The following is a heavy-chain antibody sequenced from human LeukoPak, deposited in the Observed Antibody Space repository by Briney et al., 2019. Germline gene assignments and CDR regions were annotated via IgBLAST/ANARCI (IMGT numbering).Heavy chain of an antibody. Sequence: ASVTVSCTASVYTFTVYYMHWVRQAPGQGLEWMGWINPNSGGTNYAQKFQGRVTMTRDTSISTAYMELSRLRSDDTAVYYCARAGYYYDSSGHPFDYWGQGTLVTVSS. J-gene: IGHJ4*02. CDR3: ARAGYYYDSSGHPFDY. CDR2: INPNSGGT. V-gene: IGHV1-2*02. CDR1: VYTFTVYY. D-gene: IGHD3-22*01.